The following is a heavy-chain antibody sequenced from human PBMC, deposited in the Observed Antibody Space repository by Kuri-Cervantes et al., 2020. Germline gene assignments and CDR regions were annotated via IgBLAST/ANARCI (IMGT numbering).Heavy chain of an antibody. Sequence: LSLTCAASGFTFDDYTMHWVRQAPGKGLEWVSLISWDCGSTYYADSVKGRFTISRDNSKNSLYLQMNSLRTEDTALYYCARCTVTTGIYYFDYWGQGTLVTVSS. V-gene: IGHV3-43*01. CDR2: ISWDCGST. D-gene: IGHD4-17*01. J-gene: IGHJ4*02. CDR1: GFTFDDYT. CDR3: ARCTVTTGIYYFDY.